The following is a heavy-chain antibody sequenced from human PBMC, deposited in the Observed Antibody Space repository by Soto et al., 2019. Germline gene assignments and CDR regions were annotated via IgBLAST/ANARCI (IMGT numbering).Heavy chain of an antibody. CDR1: GFTLSSYG. J-gene: IGHJ6*02. CDR2: IWYDGSNK. V-gene: IGHV3-33*01. D-gene: IGHD2-2*02. Sequence: GGSLRLSCAASGFTLSSYGMHWVRQAPGKGLEWVAVIWYDGSNKYYADSVKGRFTISRDNSKNTLYLQMNSLRAEDTAVYYCARGRGCSSSSCYIWSGGGMDFWGRGSTVTGSS. CDR3: ARGRGCSSSSCYIWSGGGMDF.